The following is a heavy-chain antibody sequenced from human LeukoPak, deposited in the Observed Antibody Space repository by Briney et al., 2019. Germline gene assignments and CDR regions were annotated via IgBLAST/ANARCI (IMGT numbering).Heavy chain of an antibody. D-gene: IGHD4-17*01. J-gene: IGHJ6*02. CDR1: GYTFTSYY. Sequence: ASVKVSCKASGYTFTSYYMHWVRQAPGQGLEWMGIINPSGGSTSYAQKFQGRVTMTRDTSTSTVYMELSSLRSEDTAVYYCARLAHTVSYHYGMDVWGQGTTVTVSS. CDR3: ARLAHTVSYHYGMDV. CDR2: INPSGGST. V-gene: IGHV1-46*01.